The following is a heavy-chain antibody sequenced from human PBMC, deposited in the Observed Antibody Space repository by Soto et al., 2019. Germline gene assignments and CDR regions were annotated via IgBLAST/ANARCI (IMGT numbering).Heavy chain of an antibody. Sequence: SETLSLTCTVSGGSISSYYWSWIRQPAGKGLEYIGPIYSSGSTNYNPSLKSRVTMSVDTSKNQFSLKLTSVTAADTAVYYCARGNGDYVDYWGPGTLVTVSS. CDR3: ARGNGDYVDY. CDR2: IYSSGST. D-gene: IGHD4-17*01. J-gene: IGHJ4*02. CDR1: GGSISSYY. V-gene: IGHV4-4*07.